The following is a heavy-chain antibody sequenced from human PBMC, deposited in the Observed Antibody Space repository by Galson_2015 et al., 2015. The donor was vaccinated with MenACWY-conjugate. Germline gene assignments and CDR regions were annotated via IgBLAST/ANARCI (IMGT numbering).Heavy chain of an antibody. Sequence: VKVSCKASGDSFNTYSFNWIRQAPGQGPEWLGGIVPVFHTTDYAQRFQGRLTITADESTSTVYMELSSLRSDDTAIYYCARPGGDYEQRTFFDYWGQGTLVTVSS. CDR2: IVPVFHTT. CDR1: GDSFNTYS. CDR3: ARPGGDYEQRTFFDY. D-gene: IGHD4-17*01. V-gene: IGHV1-69*01. J-gene: IGHJ4*02.